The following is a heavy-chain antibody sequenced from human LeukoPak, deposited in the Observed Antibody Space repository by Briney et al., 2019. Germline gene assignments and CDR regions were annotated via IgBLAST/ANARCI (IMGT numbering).Heavy chain of an antibody. D-gene: IGHD4-17*01. CDR2: IYYSGST. V-gene: IGHV4-59*01. CDR3: ARADGDYDAFDI. Sequence: SETLSLTCTVSGGSISSYYWSWIRQPPGKGLEWIGYIYYSGSTNYNPSLKSRVTISVDTSKNQFSLKLSSVTATDTAVYYCARADGDYDAFDIWGQGTMVTVSS. CDR1: GGSISSYY. J-gene: IGHJ3*02.